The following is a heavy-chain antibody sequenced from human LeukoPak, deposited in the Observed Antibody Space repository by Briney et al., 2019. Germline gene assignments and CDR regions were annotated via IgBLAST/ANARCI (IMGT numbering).Heavy chain of an antibody. Sequence: SETLSLTCTVSGGSISSYYWSWIRQPAGKGLEWIGRIYTSGSTNYNPSPKSRVTMSVDTSKNQFSLKLSSVTAADTAVYYCARDLYDSSGYYFLDYWGQGTLVTVSS. CDR1: GGSISSYY. D-gene: IGHD3-22*01. CDR2: IYTSGST. CDR3: ARDLYDSSGYYFLDY. V-gene: IGHV4-4*07. J-gene: IGHJ4*02.